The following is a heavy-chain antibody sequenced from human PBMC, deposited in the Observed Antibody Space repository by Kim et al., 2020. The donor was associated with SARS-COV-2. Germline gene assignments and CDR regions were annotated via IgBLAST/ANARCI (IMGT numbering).Heavy chain of an antibody. CDR2: IYYSGST. D-gene: IGHD3-3*01. Sequence: SETLSLTCTVSGGSISSYYWSWIRQPPGKGLEWIGYIYYSGSTNYNPSLKSRVTISVDTSKNQFSLKLSSVTAADTAVYYCARGPVPLLEWLEGYFDYWGQRTLVNVSS. V-gene: IGHV4-59*01. CDR1: GGSISSYY. J-gene: IGHJ4*02. CDR3: ARGPVPLLEWLEGYFDY.